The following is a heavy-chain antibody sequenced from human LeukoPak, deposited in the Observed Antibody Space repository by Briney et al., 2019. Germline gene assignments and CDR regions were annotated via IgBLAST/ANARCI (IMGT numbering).Heavy chain of an antibody. D-gene: IGHD1-26*01. CDR1: GFAFGSYW. CDR2: INSDGSNI. J-gene: IGHJ4*02. Sequence: GGSLRLSCAASGFAFGSYWMHWVRHAPGKGLVWVSRINSDGSNIRYADSVKGRFTISRDNANNTLYLQMNSLRAEDTAVYYCTRDGSGSRIPFDYWGQGTLVTVSP. CDR3: TRDGSGSRIPFDY. V-gene: IGHV3-74*01.